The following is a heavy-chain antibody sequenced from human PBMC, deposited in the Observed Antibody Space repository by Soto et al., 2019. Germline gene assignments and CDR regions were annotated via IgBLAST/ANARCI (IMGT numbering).Heavy chain of an antibody. Sequence: SETLSLICAVYGGSFSGYYWSWIRQPPGKGLEWIGEINHSGSTNYNPSLKSRVTISVDTSKNQFSLKLSSVTAADTAVYYCARGTDYDFWSGYYFDYWGQGTLVTVSS. CDR2: INHSGST. V-gene: IGHV4-34*01. CDR1: GGSFSGYY. J-gene: IGHJ4*02. D-gene: IGHD3-3*01. CDR3: ARGTDYDFWSGYYFDY.